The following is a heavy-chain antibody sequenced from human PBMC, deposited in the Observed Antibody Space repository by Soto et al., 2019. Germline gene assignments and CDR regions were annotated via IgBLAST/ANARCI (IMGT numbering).Heavy chain of an antibody. CDR3: AIDGYSSSWYGYY. CDR1: GGSFSVYY. Sequence: SETLSLTCAVYGGSFSVYYWSWIRHPPGKGLEWIGEINHSGSTNYNPSLKSRVTISVDTSKNQFSLKLSSVTAADTAVYYCAIDGYSSSWYGYYWGQGTLVTVSS. J-gene: IGHJ4*02. D-gene: IGHD6-13*01. CDR2: INHSGST. V-gene: IGHV4-34*01.